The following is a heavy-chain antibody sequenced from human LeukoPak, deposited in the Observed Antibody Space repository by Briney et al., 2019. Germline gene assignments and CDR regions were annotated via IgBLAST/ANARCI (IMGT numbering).Heavy chain of an antibody. CDR2: INPNSGGT. J-gene: IGHJ5*02. D-gene: IGHD3-10*01. CDR3: ARGAYGSGSYYSNWFDP. V-gene: IGHV1-2*06. CDR1: GYTFTGYY. Sequence: ASVRVSCKASGYTFTGYYMHWVRQAPGQGLEWMGRINPNSGGTNYAQKFQGRVTMTRDMSISTAYMELSRLRSDDTAVYYCARGAYGSGSYYSNWFDPWGQGTLVTVSS.